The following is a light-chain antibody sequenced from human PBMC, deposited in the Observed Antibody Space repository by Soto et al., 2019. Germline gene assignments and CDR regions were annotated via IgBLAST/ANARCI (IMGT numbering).Light chain of an antibody. CDR1: SSDVGRYNH. CDR2: EVN. V-gene: IGLV2-14*01. J-gene: IGLJ2*01. Sequence: QSVLTQPASVSGSPGQSITISCTGTSSDVGRYNHVSWYQQHPGKAPKVIIYEVNNRPSGVSARFSGSKSGKTASLTISGLQAEDEAHYYCSSFTTSNTLIFGGGTKVTVL. CDR3: SSFTTSNTLI.